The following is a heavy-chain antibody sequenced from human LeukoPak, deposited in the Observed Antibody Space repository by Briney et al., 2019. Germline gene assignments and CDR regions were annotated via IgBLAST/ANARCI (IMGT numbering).Heavy chain of an antibody. D-gene: IGHD3-10*01. CDR2: IIPILGIA. J-gene: IGHJ4*02. V-gene: IGHV1-69*04. CDR1: GGTFSSYA. Sequence: SVKVSCKASGGTFSSYAIGWVRQAPGQGLEWMGRIIPILGIANYAQKFQGRVTITADKSTSTAYMELSSLRSEDTAVYYCARAEGNYYGSGSPEYYFDYWGQGTLVTVSS. CDR3: ARAEGNYYGSGSPEYYFDY.